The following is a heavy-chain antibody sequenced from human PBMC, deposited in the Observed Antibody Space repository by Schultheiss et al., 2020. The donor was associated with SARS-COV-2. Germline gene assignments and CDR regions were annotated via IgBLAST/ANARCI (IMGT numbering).Heavy chain of an antibody. CDR3: ARSGLLSGHFDY. D-gene: IGHD2-15*01. CDR2: IYYSGST. Sequence: SETLSLTCTVSGGSIISGDYYWSWIRQHPGKGLEWIGYIYYSGSTYYNPSLKSRVTISVDTSKNQFSLKLSSVTAADTAVYYCARSGLLSGHFDYWGQGTLVTVSS. J-gene: IGHJ4*02. CDR1: GGSIISGDYY. V-gene: IGHV4-30-4*01.